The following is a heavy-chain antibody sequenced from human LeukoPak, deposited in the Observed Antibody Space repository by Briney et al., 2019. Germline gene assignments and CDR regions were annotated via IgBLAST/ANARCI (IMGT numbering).Heavy chain of an antibody. Sequence: SETLSLTCVVSGGSISSSSWWSWVRQPPGKGLEWIGSIHYDGTSHQNPSLKSRVTISVDMSKNQFSLKLNSVTAADTAVYYCAKDRGVRGVYDYWGQGTLVTVSS. J-gene: IGHJ4*02. CDR2: IHYDGTS. V-gene: IGHV4-4*02. CDR3: AKDRGVRGVYDY. D-gene: IGHD3-10*01. CDR1: GGSISSSSW.